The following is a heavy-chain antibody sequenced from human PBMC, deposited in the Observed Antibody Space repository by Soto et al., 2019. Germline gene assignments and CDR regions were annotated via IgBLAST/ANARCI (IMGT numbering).Heavy chain of an antibody. CDR3: VRTACVINNCSYRGVR. V-gene: IGHV3-33*01. CDR1: GFDFKTYG. Sequence: QGQLVESGGGVVQPGRSLRLSCVASGFDFKTYGMHWVRQAPGKGLEWVAVIGFDGTNMHYSDSVRGRFSISRDNSDNSVSLQMNSLRVEDTAVYYCVRTACVINNCSYRGVRWGQGTLVTV. D-gene: IGHD1-20*01. J-gene: IGHJ4*02. CDR2: IGFDGTNM.